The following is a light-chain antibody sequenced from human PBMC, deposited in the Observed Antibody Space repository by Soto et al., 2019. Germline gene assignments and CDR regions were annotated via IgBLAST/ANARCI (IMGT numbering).Light chain of an antibody. CDR3: QQRSNWPPLT. Sequence: EIVLTQSPATLSLSPGERATLSCRASQSVSSYLAWYQQKPGQAPRLLIYDASNRAPGIPAGFSGSGSGTGFALTISSLEPEDFAVYYGQQRSNWPPLTFGGGTKVEIK. CDR2: DAS. V-gene: IGKV3-11*01. CDR1: QSVSSY. J-gene: IGKJ4*01.